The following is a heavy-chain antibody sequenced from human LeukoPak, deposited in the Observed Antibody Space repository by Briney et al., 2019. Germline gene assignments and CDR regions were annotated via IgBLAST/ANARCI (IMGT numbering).Heavy chain of an antibody. CDR3: AVLGGYNYASEYFDS. D-gene: IGHD5-18*01. CDR1: GGSISSSSYY. V-gene: IGHV4-39*01. J-gene: IGHJ4*02. CDR2: IYYSGST. Sequence: SETLSLTCTVSGGSISSSSYYWGWIRQPPGKGLEWIGSIYYSGSTYYNPSLKSRVTISVDTSKNQFSLKLSSVTAADTAVYYCAVLGGYNYASEYFDSWGQGTLVTVSS.